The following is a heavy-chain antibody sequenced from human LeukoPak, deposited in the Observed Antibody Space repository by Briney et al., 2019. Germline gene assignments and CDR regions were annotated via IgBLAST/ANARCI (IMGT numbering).Heavy chain of an antibody. CDR2: IYYSGRA. J-gene: IGHJ4*02. CDR1: GGSISSSSYS. CDR3: ARDRGYCDNGSCGDFDS. Sequence: SETLSLTCTVSGGSISSSSYSWGWIRQPPGKGLEWIGEIYYSGRAKYNPSLKSRVSISVDKSKNQFSLELTSVTAADTADYYCARDRGYCDNGSCGDFDSWGQGIQVTVSS. D-gene: IGHD2-15*01. V-gene: IGHV4-39*07.